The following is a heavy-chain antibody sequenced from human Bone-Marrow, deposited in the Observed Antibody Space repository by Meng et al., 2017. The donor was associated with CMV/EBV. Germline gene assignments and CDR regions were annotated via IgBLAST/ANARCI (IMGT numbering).Heavy chain of an antibody. D-gene: IGHD6-19*01. CDR1: GYTFTSYD. V-gene: IGHV1-8*01. J-gene: IGHJ5*02. Sequence: ASVKVSCKASGYTFTSYDINWVRQATGQGLEWMGWMNPNSGNTGYAQKFQGRVTMTRNTSISTAYMELSSLRSDDTAMYYCARGTAVVGTIDILFDPWGQGTLVTVSS. CDR2: MNPNSGNT. CDR3: ARGTAVVGTIDILFDP.